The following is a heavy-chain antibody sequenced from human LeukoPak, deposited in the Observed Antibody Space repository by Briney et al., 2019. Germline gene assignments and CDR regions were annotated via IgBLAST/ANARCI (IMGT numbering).Heavy chain of an antibody. CDR2: IHYSGST. CDR3: ARDSGNWFDP. V-gene: IGHV4-61*01. CDR1: RGSVSRDISY. Sequence: SETLSLTCTVSRGSVSRDISYWSWIRQPPGKGLEWIGYIHYSGSTNYNPSLKSRVTISVDTSKNQCTLRLSSVTAADTAVYYCARDSGNWFDPCGQGTLVTVSS. J-gene: IGHJ5*02. D-gene: IGHD3-10*01.